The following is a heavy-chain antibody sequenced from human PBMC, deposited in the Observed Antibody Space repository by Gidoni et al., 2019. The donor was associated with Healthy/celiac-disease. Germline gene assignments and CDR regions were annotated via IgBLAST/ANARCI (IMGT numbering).Heavy chain of an antibody. D-gene: IGHD5-18*01. Sequence: QVQLVQSGAEVKKPGASVTVSSKASGYTFTAYYMHWVRQAPGQGLEWMGWINPNSGGTNYAKKFQGRVTMTRDTSISTAYMELSRLRSDDTAVYYCARARSGYSYGLDWFDPWGQGTLVTVSS. J-gene: IGHJ5*02. CDR3: ARARSGYSYGLDWFDP. V-gene: IGHV1-2*02. CDR1: GYTFTAYY. CDR2: INPNSGGT.